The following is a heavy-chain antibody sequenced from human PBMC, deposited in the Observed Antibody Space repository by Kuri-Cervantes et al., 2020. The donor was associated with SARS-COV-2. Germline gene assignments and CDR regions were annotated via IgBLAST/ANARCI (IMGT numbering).Heavy chain of an antibody. D-gene: IGHD6-13*01. CDR2: INHSGST. J-gene: IGHJ4*02. CDR1: GGSISSGGYS. V-gene: IGHV4-30-2*01. Sequence: SQTLSLTCAVSGGSISSGGYSWSWIRQPPGKGLEWIGEINHSGSTNYNPSLKSRVTISVDTSKNQFSLKLSSVTAADTAVYYCARGRIAAAGKTFDYWGQGTLVTVSS. CDR3: ARGRIAAAGKTFDY.